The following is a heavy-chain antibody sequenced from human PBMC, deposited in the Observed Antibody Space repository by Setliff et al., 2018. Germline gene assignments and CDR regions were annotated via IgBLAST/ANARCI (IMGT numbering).Heavy chain of an antibody. D-gene: IGHD3-3*01. J-gene: IGHJ3*02. CDR3: AKGDGYYDFWSGYHDAFDI. Sequence: SLRLSCAASGFTFSSYGMHWVRQAPGKGLEWVAVIWYDGSNKYYADSVRGRFTISRDNSKNTLYLQMNSLRAEDTAVYYCAKGDGYYDFWSGYHDAFDIWGQGTMVTVSS. CDR2: IWYDGSNK. V-gene: IGHV3-33*06. CDR1: GFTFSSYG.